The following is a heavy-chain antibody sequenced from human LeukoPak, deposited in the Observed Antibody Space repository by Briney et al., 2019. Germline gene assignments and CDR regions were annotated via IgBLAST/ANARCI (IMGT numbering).Heavy chain of an antibody. D-gene: IGHD3-22*01. CDR1: GFTFSSYA. V-gene: IGHV3-64D*09. J-gene: IGHJ4*02. CDR3: VKGITMIAKLPLDY. CDR2: ISSNGGRT. Sequence: GGSLRLSCSASGFTFSSYAMHWGRQALGKGLEYVSGISSNGGRTDYADSVRGRCTISRDYSKNMLDLQMSSLRAEDTVVYYCVKGITMIAKLPLDYWGQGTLVTVSS.